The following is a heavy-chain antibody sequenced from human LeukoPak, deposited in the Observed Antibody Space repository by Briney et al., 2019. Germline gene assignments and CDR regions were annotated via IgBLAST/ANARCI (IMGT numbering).Heavy chain of an antibody. V-gene: IGHV3-48*03. CDR3: ARDWRGLLIPRRGFDY. Sequence: GRSLRLSCAASGFTFSSYEMNWVRQAPGKGLEWVSYISSSGSTIYYADSVKGRFTISRDNAKNSLYLQMNSLRAEDTAVYYCARDWRGLLIPRRGFDYWGQGTLVTVSS. J-gene: IGHJ4*02. D-gene: IGHD3-3*01. CDR2: ISSSGSTI. CDR1: GFTFSSYE.